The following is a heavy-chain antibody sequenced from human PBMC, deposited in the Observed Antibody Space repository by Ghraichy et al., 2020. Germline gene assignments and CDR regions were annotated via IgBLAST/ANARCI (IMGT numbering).Heavy chain of an antibody. V-gene: IGHV4-59*08. J-gene: IGHJ4*02. Sequence: SETLSLTCTVSGGAISSYYWNWIRQPPGKGPEWIGYIYSNGNTNYNPFLKSRVTISLDTSKNQFSLRLRSVTAADTAVYYCARQKSRDAYNIDYWGQGTLVTVSS. CDR1: GGAISSYY. CDR3: ARQKSRDAYNIDY. CDR2: IYSNGNT. D-gene: IGHD5-24*01.